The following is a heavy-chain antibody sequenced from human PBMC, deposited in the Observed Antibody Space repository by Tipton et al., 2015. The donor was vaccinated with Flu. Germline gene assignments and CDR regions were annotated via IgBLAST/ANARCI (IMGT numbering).Heavy chain of an antibody. J-gene: IGHJ4*02. CDR2: IFNSGNT. D-gene: IGHD4-23*01. CDR3: ARSNGGY. Sequence: TLSLTCTVSGGSISSFYWNWIRQPPGGGLEWIGNIFNSGNTNYNPSLQGRVTISVDTSKNQFSLELSSVTAADTAVYYCARSNGGYWGQGTLVTVSA. CDR1: GGSISSFY. V-gene: IGHV4-59*01.